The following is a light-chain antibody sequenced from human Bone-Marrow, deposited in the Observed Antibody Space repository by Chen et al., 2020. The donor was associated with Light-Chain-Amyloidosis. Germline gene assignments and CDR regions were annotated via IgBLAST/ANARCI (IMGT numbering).Light chain of an antibody. Sequence: QSALTQPASVSGSPGQSITISCTGTSSDVGGDNHVSWYQQHPDKAPKLMMYEATNRPSWVPDRFSGSKSDNTASLTISGLQTEDEADYFCSSYTITNTLVFGSGTRVTVL. V-gene: IGLV2-14*01. CDR2: EAT. J-gene: IGLJ1*01. CDR3: SSYTITNTLV. CDR1: SSDVGGDNH.